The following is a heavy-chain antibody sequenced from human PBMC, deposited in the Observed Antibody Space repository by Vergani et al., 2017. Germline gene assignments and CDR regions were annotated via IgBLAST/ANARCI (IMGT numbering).Heavy chain of an antibody. V-gene: IGHV4-30-2*03. CDR1: GGSISSGGYS. J-gene: IGHJ5*02. CDR3: ARGNCGVNCPKYNWLAP. Sequence: QLQLQESGSGLVKPSQTLSLTCAVSGGSISSGGYSWSWIRQPPGKGLEWIGRIYTSGSPNYNPSLKSRVTISKDTSKNQFSLKLSSVTAADTAVYYCARGNCGVNCPKYNWLAPWGRGILVTVSS. CDR2: IYTSGSP. D-gene: IGHD2-21*01.